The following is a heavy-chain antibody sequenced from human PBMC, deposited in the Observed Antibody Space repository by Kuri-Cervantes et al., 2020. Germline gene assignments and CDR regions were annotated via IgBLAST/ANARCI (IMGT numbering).Heavy chain of an antibody. CDR1: GGSISSGAYS. Sequence: SETLSLTCAVSGGSISSGAYSWSWIRQPPGKGLEWIGYIYHSGTTYYNPSLKSRVTISVDTSKNQFSLKLSSVTAADTAVYYCARRHLSTGAFDIWGQGTMVTVSS. CDR3: ARRHLSTGAFDI. V-gene: IGHV4-30-2*02. J-gene: IGHJ3*02. D-gene: IGHD5/OR15-5a*01. CDR2: IYHSGTT.